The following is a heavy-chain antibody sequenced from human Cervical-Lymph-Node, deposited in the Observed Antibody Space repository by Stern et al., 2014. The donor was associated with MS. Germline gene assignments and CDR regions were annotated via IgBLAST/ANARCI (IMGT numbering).Heavy chain of an antibody. J-gene: IGHJ6*02. CDR3: AREARMQHDDILAGHGGKHYYFYGMDV. CDR2: IRSQTSGGPT. CDR1: GFRFSAQS. D-gene: IGHD3-9*01. V-gene: IGHV3-49*04. Sequence: EVQLLQSGGGLVKPGRSLRLSCATSGFRFSAQSMHWVRQAPGKGLEWVGVIRSQTSGGPTEYAASVKDRFTISRDDSRSSAYLQLNTLTTEDTGVYYCAREARMQHDDILAGHGGKHYYFYGMDVWGQGTTVTVSS.